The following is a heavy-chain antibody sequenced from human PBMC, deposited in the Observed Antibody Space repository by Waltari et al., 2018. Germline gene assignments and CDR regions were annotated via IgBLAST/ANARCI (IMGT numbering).Heavy chain of an antibody. V-gene: IGHV3-30*18. CDR3: AKGLGIVVGGDY. Sequence: QVQLVESGGGVVQPGRSLRLSCAASGFTFSSYGMPWVRQAPGKGLEWVAVISYDGSNKYYADSVKGRFTISRDNSKNTLYLQMNSLRAEDTAVYYCAKGLGIVVGGDYWGQGTLVTVSS. CDR1: GFTFSSYG. D-gene: IGHD2-15*01. CDR2: ISYDGSNK. J-gene: IGHJ4*02.